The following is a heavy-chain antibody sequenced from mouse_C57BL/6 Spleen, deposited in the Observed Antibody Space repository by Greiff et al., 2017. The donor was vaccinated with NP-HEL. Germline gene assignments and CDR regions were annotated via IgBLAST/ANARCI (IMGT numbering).Heavy chain of an antibody. V-gene: IGHV6-6*01. CDR1: GFTFSDAW. J-gene: IGHJ2*01. Sequence: EVQLQQSGGGLVQPGGSMKLSCAASGFTFSDAWMDWVRQSPEKGLEWVAEIRNKANNHATYYAESVKGRFTISRDDSKSSVYLQMNSLRAEDTGIYYCTRRGYYGIAYWGQGTTLTVSS. D-gene: IGHD1-1*01. CDR2: IRNKANNHAT. CDR3: TRRGYYGIAY.